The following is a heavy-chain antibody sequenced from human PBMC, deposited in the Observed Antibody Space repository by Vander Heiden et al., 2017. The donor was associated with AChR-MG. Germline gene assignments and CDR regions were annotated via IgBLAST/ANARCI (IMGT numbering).Heavy chain of an antibody. J-gene: IGHJ6*02. CDR3: ARQGSGYPPIQGRYYYYYGMDV. CDR2: IYYSGST. V-gene: IGHV4-39*01. D-gene: IGHD3-22*01. Sequence: QLQLQESGQGLVKPSETLSLTCTVSGGSISSSSYYWGGIRQPPGKGLEWIGSIYYSGSTYYNPSLKSRVTISVDTSKNQFSLKLSSVTAADTAVYYCARQGSGYPPIQGRYYYYYGMDVWGQGTTVTVSS. CDR1: GGSISSSSYY.